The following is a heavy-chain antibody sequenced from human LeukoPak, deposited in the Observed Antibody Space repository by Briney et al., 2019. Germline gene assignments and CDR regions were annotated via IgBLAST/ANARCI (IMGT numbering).Heavy chain of an antibody. D-gene: IGHD3-16*01. Sequence: ASVKVSCKASGSTFTNYFMHWVRQAPGQGLEWMGRISAYNGNTEYAQIFQGRVTMTTDTSTTTAYMELRSLTSDDTAVYYCARGGPTARLITFGGVTDYWGQGTLVTVSS. V-gene: IGHV1-18*01. CDR1: GSTFTNYF. J-gene: IGHJ4*02. CDR3: ARGGPTARLITFGGVTDY. CDR2: ISAYNGNT.